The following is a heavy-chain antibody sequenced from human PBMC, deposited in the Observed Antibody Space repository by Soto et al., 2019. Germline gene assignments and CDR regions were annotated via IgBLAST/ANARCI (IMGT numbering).Heavy chain of an antibody. J-gene: IGHJ6*02. Sequence: QVQLQESGPGLVKPSETLSLTCTVSGGSVSSGSYYWSWIRQPPGKGLEWIGYIYYSGSTNYNPPLKSRVTISVDTSKNQFSLKLSSVTAADTAVYYCAREDWDSSLNYGMDVWGQGTTVTVSS. D-gene: IGHD6-13*01. V-gene: IGHV4-61*01. CDR2: IYYSGST. CDR1: GGSVSSGSYY. CDR3: AREDWDSSLNYGMDV.